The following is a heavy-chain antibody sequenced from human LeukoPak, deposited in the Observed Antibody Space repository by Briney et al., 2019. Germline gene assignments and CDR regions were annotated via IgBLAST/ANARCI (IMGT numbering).Heavy chain of an antibody. CDR2: INPNSGGT. D-gene: IGHD4-11*01. CDR1: GYTFTSYG. V-gene: IGHV1-2*02. J-gene: IGHJ6*03. Sequence: GASVKVSCNASGYTFTSYGMNWVRQAPGQGLEWMGWINPNSGGTNYAQKFQGRVTMTRDTSISTAYMELSRLRSDDTAVYYCARVSYSNYADYYYYMDVWGKGTTVIVSS. CDR3: ARVSYSNYADYYYYMDV.